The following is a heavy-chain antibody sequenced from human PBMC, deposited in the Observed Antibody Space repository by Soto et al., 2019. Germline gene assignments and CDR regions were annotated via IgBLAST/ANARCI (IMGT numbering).Heavy chain of an antibody. CDR2: ISAYNGNT. CDR3: AEGGFGNRPFDP. J-gene: IGHJ5*02. V-gene: IGHV1-18*01. D-gene: IGHD3-16*01. CDR1: CYTFTSYG. Sequence: ASVKVSFKASCYTFTSYGISWVRQAPGQGLEWMGWISAYNGNTNYAQKLQGRVTMTTDTSTSTAYMELRSLRSDDTAVYYCAEGGFGNRPFDPWGQGTLVTVSS.